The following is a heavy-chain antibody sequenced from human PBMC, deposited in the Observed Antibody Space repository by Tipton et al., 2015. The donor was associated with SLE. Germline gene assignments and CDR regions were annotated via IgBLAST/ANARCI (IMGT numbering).Heavy chain of an antibody. CDR1: GYSIRSGYY. D-gene: IGHD2-21*01. V-gene: IGHV4-38-2*02. J-gene: IGHJ2*01. CDR2: IYHSGST. Sequence: TLFLTCTVSGYSIRSGYYWGWIRQPPGKGLEWIGSIYHSGSTYYNPSLKSRVTISVDTSKNQFSLKLSSVTAADTAVYYCARSGHIVVVVLGYFDVWGRGTLVTVSS. CDR3: ARSGHIVVVVLGYFDV.